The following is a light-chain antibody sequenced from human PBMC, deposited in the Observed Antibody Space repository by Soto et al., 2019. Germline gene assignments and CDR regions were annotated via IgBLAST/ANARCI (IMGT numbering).Light chain of an antibody. CDR2: DVS. Sequence: QSVLTQPASVSGSPGQSITISCTGTSSDIGSYNYVSWYQHHPGKAPKLMIYDVSNRPSGVSNRFSGSKSGNTASLTISGLQAEDEGDYYCSSFTSSTTHGFGTGTKVTVL. V-gene: IGLV2-14*03. CDR1: SSDIGSYNY. CDR3: SSFTSSTTHG. J-gene: IGLJ1*01.